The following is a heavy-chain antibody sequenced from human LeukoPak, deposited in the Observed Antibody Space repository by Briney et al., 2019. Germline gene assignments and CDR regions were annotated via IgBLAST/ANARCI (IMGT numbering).Heavy chain of an antibody. D-gene: IGHD3-22*01. J-gene: IGHJ4*02. Sequence: GASVKVSCKTSGGTLITSAINWVRQAPGQGLEWMGGIIPIFGSTNYAQKFQGRVTITTDESTTTAYMELRSLRSEDTAVYYCARNPRYYSDTSGYYPFDYWGQGTLVTVSS. CDR2: IIPIFGST. V-gene: IGHV1-69*05. CDR1: GGTLITSA. CDR3: ARNPRYYSDTSGYYPFDY.